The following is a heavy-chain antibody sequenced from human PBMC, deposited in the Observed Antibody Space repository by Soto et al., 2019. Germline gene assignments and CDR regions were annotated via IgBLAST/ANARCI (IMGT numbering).Heavy chain of an antibody. D-gene: IGHD6-19*01. CDR1: GYTFTSCG. CDR3: AKGIKVAGFNFDY. J-gene: IGHJ4*02. V-gene: IGHV1-18*01. Sequence: PVKLSCKASGYTFTSCGISWVRQAPGQGLEWMGWISAYNGNTNYAQKLQGRVTITTDTSTSTAYMELRSLRSDDTAVYYCAKGIKVAGFNFDYWGQGTLVTVSS. CDR2: ISAYNGNT.